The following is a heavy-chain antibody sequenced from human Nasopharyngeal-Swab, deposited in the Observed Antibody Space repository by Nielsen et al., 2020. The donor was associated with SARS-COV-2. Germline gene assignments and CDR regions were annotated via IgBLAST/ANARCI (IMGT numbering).Heavy chain of an antibody. J-gene: IGHJ4*02. CDR2: ISYDGSIK. CDR1: GFTFSSYA. D-gene: IGHD5-12*01. V-gene: IGHV3-30-3*01. Sequence: GGSLRLSCEASGFTFSSYAMRWVRQAPGKGLEWVAVISYDGSIKKSADSVEGRFTISRDNSKNTLYLQMNSLRTDDTAVYYCARGGSSGESSFDYWGQGTLVTVSA. CDR3: ARGGSSGESSFDY.